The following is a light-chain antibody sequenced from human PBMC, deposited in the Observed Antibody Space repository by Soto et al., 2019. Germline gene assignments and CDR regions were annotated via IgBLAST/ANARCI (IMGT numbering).Light chain of an antibody. Sequence: EIVMTQSPATLSVSPGERATLSCRASQSVSSSYLAWYQQKPGQAPRLLIYGASSRATGIPDRFSGSGSGTDFTLTISGLEPEDFAVYYCQHYGSSPPWTFGQGTKVDIK. CDR2: GAS. J-gene: IGKJ1*01. CDR3: QHYGSSPPWT. CDR1: QSVSSSY. V-gene: IGKV3-20*01.